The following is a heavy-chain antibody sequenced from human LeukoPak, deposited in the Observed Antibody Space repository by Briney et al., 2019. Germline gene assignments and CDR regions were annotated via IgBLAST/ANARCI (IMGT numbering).Heavy chain of an antibody. CDR3: AKDFYDFWSGKGSWFDP. Sequence: GRSLRLSCAASGSTFDDYAMHWVRQAPGKGLEWVSGISWNSGSIGYADSVKGRFTISRDNAKNSLYLQMNSLRAEDTALYYCAKDFYDFWSGKGSWFDPWGQGTLVTVSS. J-gene: IGHJ5*02. CDR2: ISWNSGSI. V-gene: IGHV3-9*01. D-gene: IGHD3-3*01. CDR1: GSTFDDYA.